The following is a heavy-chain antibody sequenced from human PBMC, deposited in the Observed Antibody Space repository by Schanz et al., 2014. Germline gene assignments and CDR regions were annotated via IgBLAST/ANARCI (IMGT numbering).Heavy chain of an antibody. CDR1: GFTFSTYA. CDR3: ARSGVDV. J-gene: IGHJ6*02. V-gene: IGHV3-7*01. D-gene: IGHD3-10*01. CDR2: IKQDGSER. Sequence: VQLLQSGGALVQPGGSLRLSCSASGFTFSTYAMSWVRQAPGKGLEWVANIKQDGSERYYVDSVKGRFTISRDNAKNSLYLQMNSLRAEDTAVYYCARSGVDVWGQGTTVTVSS.